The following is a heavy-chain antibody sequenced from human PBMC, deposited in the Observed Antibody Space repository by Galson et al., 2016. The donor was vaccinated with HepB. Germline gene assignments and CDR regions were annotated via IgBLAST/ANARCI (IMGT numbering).Heavy chain of an antibody. CDR2: IIPMFGTA. CDR3: AKVGWNPYYYYGMDV. D-gene: IGHD1-1*01. V-gene: IGHV1-69*13. Sequence: SVKVSCKASGDTFSSYSITWVRQAPGQGLEWMGGIIPMFGTAHYAQKFQGRVTITADESTSTAYMELSSLRSEDTAVYYCAKVGWNPYYYYGMDVWGQGTTVTVSS. J-gene: IGHJ6*02. CDR1: GDTFSSYS.